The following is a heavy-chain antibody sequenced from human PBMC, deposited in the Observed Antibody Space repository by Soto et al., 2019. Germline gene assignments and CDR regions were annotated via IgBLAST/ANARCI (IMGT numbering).Heavy chain of an antibody. CDR2: INHSGST. V-gene: IGHV4-34*01. CDR3: ARGLTYYYGSGSYYNEGSKVFDY. D-gene: IGHD3-10*01. Sequence: SETLSLTCAVYGGSFSGYYWSWIRQPPGKGLEWIGEINHSGSTNYNPSLKSRVTISVDTSKNQFSLKLSSVTAADTAVYYCARGLTYYYGSGSYYNEGSKVFDYWGQGTLVTVSS. CDR1: GGSFSGYY. J-gene: IGHJ4*02.